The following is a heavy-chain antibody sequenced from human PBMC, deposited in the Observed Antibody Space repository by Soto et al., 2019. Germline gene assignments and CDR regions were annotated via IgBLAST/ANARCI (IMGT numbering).Heavy chain of an antibody. CDR3: ARDFTAGATSNYFDY. Sequence: GASVKVSCKASGYTFNFYYMHWVRQAPGQGLEWMGIISPSGDRTTYAQNFQGRLTMTRDTSTSTVYMELSSLRSEDTAIYYCARDFTAGATSNYFDYWGQGTLVTVSS. D-gene: IGHD1-26*01. V-gene: IGHV1-46*02. J-gene: IGHJ4*01. CDR2: ISPSGDRT. CDR1: GYTFNFYY.